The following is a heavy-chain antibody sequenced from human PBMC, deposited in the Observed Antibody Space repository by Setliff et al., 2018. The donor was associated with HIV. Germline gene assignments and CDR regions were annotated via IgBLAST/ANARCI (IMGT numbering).Heavy chain of an antibody. D-gene: IGHD3-16*02. V-gene: IGHV3-30*03. J-gene: IGHJ4*02. CDR2: ISYDGSNK. CDR1: GFTFSSYE. CDR3: ARELYREWDY. Sequence: PGGSLRLSCAASGFTFSSYEMNWVRQAPGKGLEWVAVISYDGSNKYYADSVKGRFTISRGNSKNTVYLQMNSLRVEDTAVYYCARELYREWDYWGQGTLVTVSS.